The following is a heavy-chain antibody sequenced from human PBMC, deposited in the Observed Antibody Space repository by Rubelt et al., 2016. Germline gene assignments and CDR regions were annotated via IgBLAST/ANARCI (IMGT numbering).Heavy chain of an antibody. D-gene: IGHD1-7*01. J-gene: IGHJ4*02. CDR3: ARDLPPFRRYNWNFPLDY. CDR1: GYTFTSYG. V-gene: IGHV1-18*01. Sequence: QVQLVQSGAEVKKPGASVKVSCKASGYTFTSYGISWVRQAPGQGLEWMGWISAYNGNTHYAQKLQGRVTMTTDNSTSTAYMELGSLRSDDTAVYYCARDLPPFRRYNWNFPLDYWGQGTLVTVSS. CDR2: ISAYNGNT.